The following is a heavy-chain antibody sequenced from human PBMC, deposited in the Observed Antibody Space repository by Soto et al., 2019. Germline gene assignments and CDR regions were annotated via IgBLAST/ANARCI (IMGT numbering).Heavy chain of an antibody. CDR2: MFYSGRP. CDR3: ARGNYYDSSGYSLRGFYYYYGLDV. V-gene: IGHV4-59*02. D-gene: IGHD3-22*01. Sequence: QVQLQESGPGLVKPSETLSLTCTVSGDSVSSFYCSWIRQPPGKGLEWIGYMFYSGRPNYNPSLESRVTISVDTSKNQFSLKLSSVTAADTAVYYCARGNYYDSSGYSLRGFYYYYGLDVWGPGTTVTVSS. J-gene: IGHJ6*02. CDR1: GDSVSSFY.